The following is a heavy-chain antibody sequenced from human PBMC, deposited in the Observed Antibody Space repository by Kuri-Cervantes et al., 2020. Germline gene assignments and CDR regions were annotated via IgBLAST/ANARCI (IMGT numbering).Heavy chain of an antibody. J-gene: IGHJ6*02. CDR1: GYTFTSHG. V-gene: IGHV1-8*02. CDR3: ARTTRIQLWLMDV. Sequence: ASVKVSCKASGYTFTSHGISWVRQAPGQGLEWVGWMNPNSGNTGYAQKFQGRVTMTRNTSISTAYMELSSLRSEDTAVYYCARTTRIQLWLMDVWGQGTTVTVSS. CDR2: MNPNSGNT. D-gene: IGHD5-18*01.